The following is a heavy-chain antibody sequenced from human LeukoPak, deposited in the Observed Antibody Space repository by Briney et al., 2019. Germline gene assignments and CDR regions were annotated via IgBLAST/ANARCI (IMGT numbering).Heavy chain of an antibody. V-gene: IGHV4-59*12. Sequence: SETLSLTCTVSGGSISSYYWSWIRQPPGKGLEWIGYIYHSGSTYYNPSLKSRVTISVDRSKNQFSLKLSSVTAADTAVYYCARGPVVVATTPYYYYGMDVWGQGTMVTVSS. D-gene: IGHD2-15*01. CDR1: GGSISSYY. J-gene: IGHJ6*02. CDR3: ARGPVVVATTPYYYYGMDV. CDR2: IYHSGST.